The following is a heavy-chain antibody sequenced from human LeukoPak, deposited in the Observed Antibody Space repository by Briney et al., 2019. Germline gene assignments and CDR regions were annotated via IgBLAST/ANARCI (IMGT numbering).Heavy chain of an antibody. V-gene: IGHV3-23*01. CDR2: ISGSGGST. D-gene: IGHD3-22*01. CDR1: GFTFSSYA. Sequence: GGSLRLPCAASGFTFSSYAMSWVRQAPGKGLEWVSAISGSGGSTYYADSVKGRFTISRDNSKNTLYLQMNSLRAEDTAVYYCAKFDDSSGYYRYWGQGTLVTVSS. CDR3: AKFDDSSGYYRY. J-gene: IGHJ4*02.